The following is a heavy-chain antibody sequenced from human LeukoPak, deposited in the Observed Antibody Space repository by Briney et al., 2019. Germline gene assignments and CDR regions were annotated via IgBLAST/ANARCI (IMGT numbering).Heavy chain of an antibody. CDR2: ISSSGSTI. V-gene: IGHV3-11*01. CDR1: GFTFSDYY. D-gene: IGHD6-6*01. CDR3: ARLRSSSFYYYYMDV. Sequence: PGGSLRLSCAASGFTFSDYYMSWIRQAPGKGLEWVSYISSSGSTIYYADSVKGRFTISRDNAKNSLYLQMNSLRAEDTAVYYCARLRSSSFYYYYMDVRGKGTTVTVSS. J-gene: IGHJ6*03.